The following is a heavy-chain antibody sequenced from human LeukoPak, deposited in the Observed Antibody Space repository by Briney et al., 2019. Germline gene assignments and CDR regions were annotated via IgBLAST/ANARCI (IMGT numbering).Heavy chain of an antibody. J-gene: IGHJ4*02. CDR2: ITASSTTI. Sequence: PGGSLRLSCAASGFSFSNYEMNWVRQAPGKGLEWISYITASSTTIYYADSVKGRFTISRDNAKNSLYLQMNSLRAEDTAVYYCARDGDYWGQGTLVTVSS. V-gene: IGHV3-48*03. CDR3: ARDGDY. CDR1: GFSFSNYE.